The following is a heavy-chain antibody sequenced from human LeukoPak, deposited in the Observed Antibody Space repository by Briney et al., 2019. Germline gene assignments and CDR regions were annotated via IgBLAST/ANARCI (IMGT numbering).Heavy chain of an antibody. Sequence: GRSLRLSCTASGFTFDYFAVSWVRQAPGKGLEWVGLIRSKAYGGTTEYAASVKGRFTISRDDSKSIAYLQMNSLKTEDTAVYYCTPCYSSGFGGFDYWGQGTLVTVSS. D-gene: IGHD6-19*01. CDR3: TPCYSSGFGGFDY. V-gene: IGHV3-49*04. J-gene: IGHJ4*02. CDR1: GFTFDYFA. CDR2: IRSKAYGGTT.